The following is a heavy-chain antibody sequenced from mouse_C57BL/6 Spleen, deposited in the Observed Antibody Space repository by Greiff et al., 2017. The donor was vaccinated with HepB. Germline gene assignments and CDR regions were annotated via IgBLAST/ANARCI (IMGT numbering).Heavy chain of an antibody. CDR2: IYPGDGDT. D-gene: IGHD2-2*01. CDR3: ARGGYDGLDY. V-gene: IGHV1-80*01. J-gene: IGHJ2*01. CDR1: GYAFSSYW. Sequence: VQLQQSGAELVKPGASVKISCKASGYAFSSYWMNWVKQRPGKGLEWIGQIYPGDGDTNYNGKFKGKATLTADKSSSTAYMQLSSLPAEDSAVYFCARGGYDGLDYWGQGTTVTVSA.